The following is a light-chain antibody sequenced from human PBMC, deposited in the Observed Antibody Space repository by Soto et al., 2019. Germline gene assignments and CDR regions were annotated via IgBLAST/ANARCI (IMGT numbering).Light chain of an antibody. Sequence: QSVLTQPASVSGSPGQSITISCTGTSSDVGSYNLVSWYQQHLGKAPKLMIYEVSKRPSGVSNRFSGSKSGNTASLTISGLQAEDEADYYCCSYAGSKVFGTGTKVTVL. V-gene: IGLV2-23*02. CDR1: SSDVGSYNL. CDR3: CSYAGSKV. J-gene: IGLJ1*01. CDR2: EVS.